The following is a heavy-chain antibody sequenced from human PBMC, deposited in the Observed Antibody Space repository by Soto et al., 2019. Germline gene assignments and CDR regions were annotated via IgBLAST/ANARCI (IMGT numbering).Heavy chain of an antibody. CDR1: GYTFTSYG. D-gene: IGHD3-3*01. J-gene: IGHJ5*02. Sequence: QVPLVQSGAEVKKPGASVKVSCKASGYTFTSYGISWVRQAPGQGLEWMGWISAYNGNTNYAQKLQGRVTMTTDTSTSTAYMELRSLRSDDTAVYYCARDRWITYYDFWSGPNWFDPWGQGTLVTVSS. CDR2: ISAYNGNT. V-gene: IGHV1-18*01. CDR3: ARDRWITYYDFWSGPNWFDP.